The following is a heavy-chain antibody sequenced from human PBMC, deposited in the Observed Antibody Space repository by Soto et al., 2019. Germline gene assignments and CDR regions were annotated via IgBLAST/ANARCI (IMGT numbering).Heavy chain of an antibody. CDR2: IYASGST. D-gene: IGHD3-10*01. V-gene: IGHV4-4*07. CDR1: GGSISSYY. J-gene: IGHJ6*02. CDR3: ARDYYGSASYENYYYYGMDV. Sequence: LSLTCTVSGGSISSYYWSWIRQPAGKGLELIGRIYASGSTNYNPSLKSRVTMSVDASKNQFSLRLSSVTAADTALYFCARDYYGSASYENYYYYGMDVWGQGTTVTVSS.